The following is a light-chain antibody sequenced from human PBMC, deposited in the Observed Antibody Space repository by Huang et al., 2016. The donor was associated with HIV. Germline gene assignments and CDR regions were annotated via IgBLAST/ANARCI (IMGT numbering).Light chain of an antibody. CDR3: QQYISYPGT. V-gene: IGKV1-5*01. CDR1: QSISKS. Sequence: DIQMTQSPSTLSASVGDRVTITCRASQSISKSLAWYQQKSVKAPKLLLFDASSLETGVPSRFSGSGSETEFSLTISSLQPDDFATYYCQQYISYPGTFGQGTKVEIK. CDR2: DAS. J-gene: IGKJ1*01.